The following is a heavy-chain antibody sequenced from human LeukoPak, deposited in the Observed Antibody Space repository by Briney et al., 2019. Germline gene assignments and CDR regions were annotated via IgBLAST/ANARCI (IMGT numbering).Heavy chain of an antibody. V-gene: IGHV3-23*01. Sequence: PGGSLRLSCAASGLTFSRYAMSWVRQAPGKGLEWVSAMSGSGDNSYYADSVKGRFTISRDNSKNTPYLQMNSLGADDTAVYFCAKDISQGYTFGSIEEDYWGQGTLVTVSS. CDR2: MSGSGDNS. CDR1: GLTFSRYA. J-gene: IGHJ4*02. CDR3: AKDISQGYTFGSIEEDY. D-gene: IGHD5-18*01.